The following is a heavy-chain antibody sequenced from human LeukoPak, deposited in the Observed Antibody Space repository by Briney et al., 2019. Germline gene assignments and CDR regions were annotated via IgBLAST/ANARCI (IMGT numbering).Heavy chain of an antibody. Sequence: GASVKVSCKASGYTFTVYYVHWVRQAPGQGLEWMGWINPNSGGTNYAQKFQGRVTMTRDTSISTAYMELSRLRSDDTAVYYCARDSTFLEWLYYFDYWGQGTLVTVSS. CDR3: ARDSTFLEWLYYFDY. D-gene: IGHD3-3*02. CDR2: INPNSGGT. V-gene: IGHV1-2*02. J-gene: IGHJ4*02. CDR1: GYTFTVYY.